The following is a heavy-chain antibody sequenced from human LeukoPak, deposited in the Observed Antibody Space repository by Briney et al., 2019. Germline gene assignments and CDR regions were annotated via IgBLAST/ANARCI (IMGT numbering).Heavy chain of an antibody. V-gene: IGHV3-21*01. CDR1: GFTFSSYS. D-gene: IGHD3-10*01. Sequence: GGSLRLSCAASGFTFSSYSMNWVRQAPGKGLEWVSSISSSSSYIYYADSVKGRFTISRDNAKNSLYLQMNSLRAEDTAVYYCARVEVTMVRGVLSISPYYYYMDVWGKGTTVTVSS. CDR3: ARVEVTMVRGVLSISPYYYYMDV. CDR2: ISSSSSYI. J-gene: IGHJ6*03.